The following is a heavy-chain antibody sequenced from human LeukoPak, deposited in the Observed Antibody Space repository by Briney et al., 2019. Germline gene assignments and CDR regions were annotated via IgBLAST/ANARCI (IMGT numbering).Heavy chain of an antibody. J-gene: IGHJ6*03. V-gene: IGHV4-59*08. CDR2: IYCSGST. CDR1: GGSISSYY. D-gene: IGHD3-16*01. CDR3: ASQVMSFGRYYYYMDV. Sequence: SSETLSLTCTVSGGSISSYYWSWIRQPPGKGLEWIGYIYCSGSTNYNPSLKSRVTISVDTSKNQFSLKLSSVTAADTAVYYCASQVMSFGRYYYYMDVWGKGTTVTVSS.